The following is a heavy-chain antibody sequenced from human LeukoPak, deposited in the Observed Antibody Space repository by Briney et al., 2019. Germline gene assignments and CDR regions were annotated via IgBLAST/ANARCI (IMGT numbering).Heavy chain of an antibody. CDR1: GGSISSYY. V-gene: IGHV4-59*01. CDR2: IYYSGST. Sequence: SETLSLTCTVSGGSISSYYWSWIRQPPGKGLEWIGYIYYSGSTNYNPSLKSRVTISVDTSKNQFSLKLSSVTAADTAVYYCARDRNYYGSGTDWGQGTLVTVSS. J-gene: IGHJ4*02. CDR3: ARDRNYYGSGTD. D-gene: IGHD3-10*01.